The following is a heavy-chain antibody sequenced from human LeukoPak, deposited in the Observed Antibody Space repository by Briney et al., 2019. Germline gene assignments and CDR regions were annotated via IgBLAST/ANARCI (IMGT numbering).Heavy chain of an antibody. CDR2: SHHGGRP. CDR1: GGSLNGYY. D-gene: IGHD3-10*01. V-gene: IGHV4-34*01. J-gene: IGHJ2*01. CDR3: ARHGGWDFAL. Sequence: SETLSLTCAVYGGSLNGYYWSWIRQSPGKGLEWIGESHHGGRPKYHPALQSRVTISADTPNNQFSLKLNSVTAADTAVYYCARHGGWDFALWGPGTLVTVSS.